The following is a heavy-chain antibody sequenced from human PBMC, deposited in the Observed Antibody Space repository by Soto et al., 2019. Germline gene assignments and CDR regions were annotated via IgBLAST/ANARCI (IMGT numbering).Heavy chain of an antibody. Sequence: PGGSLRLSCAASGFTFSSYAMSWVRQATGKGLEWVSAISGSGGSTYYADSVKGRFTISRDNSKNTLYLQMNSLRAEDTAVYYCAKDVSTYYDFWSGYYNDYWGQGTLVTVSS. J-gene: IGHJ4*02. V-gene: IGHV3-23*01. D-gene: IGHD3-3*01. CDR3: AKDVSTYYDFWSGYYNDY. CDR1: GFTFSSYA. CDR2: ISGSGGST.